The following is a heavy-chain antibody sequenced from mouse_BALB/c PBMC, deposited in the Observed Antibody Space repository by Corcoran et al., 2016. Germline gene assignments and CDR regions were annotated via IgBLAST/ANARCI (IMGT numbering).Heavy chain of an antibody. D-gene: IGHD2-3*01. V-gene: IGHV9-1*02. CDR1: GYTFTNYG. CDR3: ARWLLHYFDV. Sequence: QIQLVQSGPELKKPGETVKISCKASGYTFTNYGMNWVKQAPGKGLKWMGWINTYTGEPTYADDFKGRFAFSLETSASTAYLQINHLKNEDMATYFCARWLLHYFDVWGQGTTLTVSS. CDR2: INTYTGEP. J-gene: IGHJ2*01.